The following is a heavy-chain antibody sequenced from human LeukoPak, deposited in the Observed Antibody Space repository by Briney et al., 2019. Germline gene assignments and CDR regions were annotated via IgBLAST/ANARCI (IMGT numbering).Heavy chain of an antibody. CDR2: IWFDGSNK. J-gene: IGHJ3*02. Sequence: PGRSLRLSCAASGFTFSSYGIHRVRQAPGKGLEWVAVIWFDGSNKYYADSVKGRFTISRDNSKNTLYLQMNSLRAEDTAVYYCASSVGDYGAFDIWGQGTMVTVSS. CDR3: ASSVGDYGAFDI. CDR1: GFTFSSYG. D-gene: IGHD4-17*01. V-gene: IGHV3-30*19.